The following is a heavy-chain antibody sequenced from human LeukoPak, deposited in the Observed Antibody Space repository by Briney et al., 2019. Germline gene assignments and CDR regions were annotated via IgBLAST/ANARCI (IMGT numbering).Heavy chain of an antibody. V-gene: IGHV4-59*01. Sequence: SETLSLTCTVSGGSISSYYWSWIRQPPGKGLEWIGYIYYSGSTNYNPSLKSRVTISVGTSKNQFSLKLSSVTAADTAVYYCASQYYYDSSGLDAFDIWGQGTMVTVSS. J-gene: IGHJ3*02. CDR3: ASQYYYDSSGLDAFDI. CDR1: GGSISSYY. D-gene: IGHD3-22*01. CDR2: IYYSGST.